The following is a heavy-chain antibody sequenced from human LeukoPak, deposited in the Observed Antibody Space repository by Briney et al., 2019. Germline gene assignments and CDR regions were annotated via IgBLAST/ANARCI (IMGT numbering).Heavy chain of an antibody. CDR3: VYSGYSYGYSN. CDR1: GFTFSSYS. J-gene: IGHJ4*02. D-gene: IGHD5-18*01. Sequence: PGGSLRLSCAASGFTFSSYSMNWVRQAPGKGLEWVSYISSSSSTIYYADSVKGRFTISRDNAKNSLYLQMNSLRAEDTAVYYCVYSGYSYGYSNWGQGTLVTVSS. V-gene: IGHV3-48*01. CDR2: ISSSSSTI.